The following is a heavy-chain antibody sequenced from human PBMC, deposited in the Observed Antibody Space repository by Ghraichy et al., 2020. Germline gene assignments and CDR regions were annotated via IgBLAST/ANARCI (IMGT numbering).Heavy chain of an antibody. Sequence: ASVKVSCKASGYTFTSYGISWVRQAPGQGLEWMGWISAYNGNTNYAQKLQGRVTMTTDTSTSTAYMELRSLRSDDTAVYYCARDTDPEPAGSSCADYWGQGTLVTVSS. CDR1: GYTFTSYG. D-gene: IGHD6-13*01. CDR3: ARDTDPEPAGSSCADY. J-gene: IGHJ4*02. CDR2: ISAYNGNT. V-gene: IGHV1-18*01.